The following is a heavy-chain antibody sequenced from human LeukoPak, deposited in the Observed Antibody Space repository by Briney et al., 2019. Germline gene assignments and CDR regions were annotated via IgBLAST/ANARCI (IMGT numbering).Heavy chain of an antibody. V-gene: IGHV1-46*01. Sequence: ASVKVSCKASGYTSTSHQMHWVRQAPGQGLEWVGIINPNGGSTNFAQKFQGRVTMITDMSTSTVYMELSSLRSEDTAVYYCARGPWIYIGYPSYYFDYWGQGTLVTVSS. CDR2: INPNGGST. J-gene: IGHJ4*02. D-gene: IGHD5-12*01. CDR1: GYTSTSHQ. CDR3: ARGPWIYIGYPSYYFDY.